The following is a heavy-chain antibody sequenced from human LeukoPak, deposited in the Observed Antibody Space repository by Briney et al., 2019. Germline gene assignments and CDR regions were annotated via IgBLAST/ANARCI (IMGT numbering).Heavy chain of an antibody. CDR2: IYYSGST. CDR1: GVSISSSSYY. Sequence: SETLSLTCTVSGVSISSSSYYWGWIRQPPGKGLEWIGSIYYSGSTYYNPSLKSRVTISVDTSKNQFSLKLSSVTAADTAVYHCARLRITIFGVAKPPDYWGQGTLVTVSS. J-gene: IGHJ4*02. CDR3: ARLRITIFGVAKPPDY. D-gene: IGHD3-3*01. V-gene: IGHV4-39*01.